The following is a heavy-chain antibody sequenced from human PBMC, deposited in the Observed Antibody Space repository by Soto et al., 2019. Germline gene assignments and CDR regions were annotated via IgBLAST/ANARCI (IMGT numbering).Heavy chain of an antibody. D-gene: IGHD2-21*02. Sequence: QVQLQESGPGLVKPSETLSLTCTVSGGSVSSGSYYWSWIRQPPGNVLEWIGYIYYSGSTNYNPSTKNQVTISVDTSKNQWSLKPSSVTGAEPAVYYCARALAYCGGDCYSGRFDYWGQGTLVTVSS. CDR3: ARALAYCGGDCYSGRFDY. CDR1: GGSVSSGSYY. V-gene: IGHV4-61*01. J-gene: IGHJ4*02. CDR2: IYYSGST.